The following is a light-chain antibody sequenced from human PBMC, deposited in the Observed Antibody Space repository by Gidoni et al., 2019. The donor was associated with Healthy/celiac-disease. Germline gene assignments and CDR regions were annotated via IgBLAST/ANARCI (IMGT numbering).Light chain of an antibody. Sequence: DIVLTRSPCTLALSPGERATLSCRASQRVSSSYLAWYQQKPGQAPKRLIYDASSRATGIPDRFSGSGSGTDLTLTISRLEPEDFAVYYCQQYGSSPMYTFXQXTKLEIK. CDR1: QRVSSSY. CDR2: DAS. J-gene: IGKJ2*01. CDR3: QQYGSSPMYT. V-gene: IGKV3-20*01.